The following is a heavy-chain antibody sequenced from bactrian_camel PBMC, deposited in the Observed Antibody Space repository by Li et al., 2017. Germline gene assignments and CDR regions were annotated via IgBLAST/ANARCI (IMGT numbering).Heavy chain of an antibody. J-gene: IGHJ4*01. CDR2: MDGDGRK. CDR1: GLTYSSNC. V-gene: IGHV3S53*01. Sequence: HVQLVESGGGSVQAGGSLRLSCAVSGLTYSSNCMGWFRQVVGKEREEVAEMDGDGRKRYAESMQGRFTISKDNAKNTLDLQMSSVKPEDTGTYYCAAETGPYNSGCGALEDLPVLSYSGQGTQVTVS. D-gene: IGHD2*01.